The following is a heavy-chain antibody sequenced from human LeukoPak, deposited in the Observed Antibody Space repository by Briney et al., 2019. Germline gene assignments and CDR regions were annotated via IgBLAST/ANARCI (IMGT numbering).Heavy chain of an antibody. D-gene: IGHD3-10*01. CDR2: ISSSSSYI. V-gene: IGHV3-21*01. CDR3: ARFGLLWFGEPSTSHREWDYYYGMDV. CDR1: GFTFSSYS. Sequence: PGGSLRLSCAASGFTFSSYSMNWVRQAPGKGLEWVSSISSSSSYIYYADSVKGRFTISRDNAKNSLYLQMNSLRAEDTAVYYCARFGLLWFGEPSTSHREWDYYYGMDVWGQGTTVTVSS. J-gene: IGHJ6*02.